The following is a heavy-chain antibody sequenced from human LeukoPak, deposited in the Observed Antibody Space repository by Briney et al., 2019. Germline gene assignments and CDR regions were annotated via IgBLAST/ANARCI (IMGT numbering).Heavy chain of an antibody. Sequence: SQTLSLTCTVSGGSISSGDYYWSWIRQPPGKSLEWIGYIYYSGSTYYNPSLKSRVTISVDTSKNQFSLKLSSVTAADTAVYYCARSNGRPAALLSYWGQGTLVTVSS. CDR3: ARSNGRPAALLSY. D-gene: IGHD2-2*01. V-gene: IGHV4-30-4*08. J-gene: IGHJ4*02. CDR2: IYYSGST. CDR1: GGSISSGDYY.